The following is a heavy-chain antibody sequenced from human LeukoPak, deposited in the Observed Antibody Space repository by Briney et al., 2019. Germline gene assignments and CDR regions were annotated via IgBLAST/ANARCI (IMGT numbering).Heavy chain of an antibody. J-gene: IGHJ4*02. V-gene: IGHV4-59*08. CDR3: ARQRVNKWNNLWSFDY. CDR1: LGSISSYY. D-gene: IGHD1/OR15-1a*01. CDR2: IYYTGST. Sequence: SGNLSVTRTVSLGSISSYYWCWMRPPPGKGVAWIGYIYYTGSTNYNPSLKSRVTISLDTSKNQFSLKLSSMTAADTAVYYCARQRVNKWNNLWSFDYWGQGTLVTVSS.